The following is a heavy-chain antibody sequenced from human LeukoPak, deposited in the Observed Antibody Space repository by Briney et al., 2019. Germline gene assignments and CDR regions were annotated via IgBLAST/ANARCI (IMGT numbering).Heavy chain of an antibody. D-gene: IGHD2-2*01. V-gene: IGHV1-2*02. Sequence: ASVTVSCKASGYTFTGYYMHWVRQAPGQGLEWMGWINPNSGGTKYAQKFQGRVTMTRDTSIGTVYMELSRLISDDTAVYYCARDPVSAAIDLDYWGQGTLVTVSS. CDR3: ARDPVSAAIDLDY. J-gene: IGHJ4*02. CDR2: INPNSGGT. CDR1: GYTFTGYY.